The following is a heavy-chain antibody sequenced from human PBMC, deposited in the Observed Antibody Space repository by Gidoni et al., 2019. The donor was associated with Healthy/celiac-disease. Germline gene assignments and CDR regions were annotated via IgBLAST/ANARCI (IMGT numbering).Heavy chain of an antibody. CDR2: INAGNGNT. J-gene: IGHJ4*02. D-gene: IGHD3-22*01. Sequence: QVQLVQSGAEVKTPGASVKVSCKASGYTLTSYAMHWVRQAPGQRLEWMGWINAGNGNTKYSQKFQGRVTITRDTSASTAYMELSSLRSEDTAVYYCAREGGSPGYYYDSSGYYPYWGQGTLVTVSS. CDR1: GYTLTSYA. V-gene: IGHV1-3*01. CDR3: AREGGSPGYYYDSSGYYPY.